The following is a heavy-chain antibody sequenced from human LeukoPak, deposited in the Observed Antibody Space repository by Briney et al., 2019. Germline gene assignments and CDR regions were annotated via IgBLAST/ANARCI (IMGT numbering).Heavy chain of an antibody. D-gene: IGHD6-19*01. Sequence: PSETLSLTCTVSGGSISSYYWSWIRQPPGKGLEWIGYIYHSGSTNYNPSLKSRVTISVDTSKNQFSLKLSSVTAADTAVYYCARRGSGWYRGHFDYWGQGTLVTASS. CDR3: ARRGSGWYRGHFDY. CDR1: GGSISSYY. J-gene: IGHJ4*02. CDR2: IYHSGST. V-gene: IGHV4-59*12.